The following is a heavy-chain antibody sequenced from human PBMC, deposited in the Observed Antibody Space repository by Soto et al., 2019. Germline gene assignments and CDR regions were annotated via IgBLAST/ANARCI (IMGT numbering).Heavy chain of an antibody. CDR1: GFTFSSYG. V-gene: IGHV3-30*18. J-gene: IGHJ4*02. CDR3: AKDLGMATILPLYFDS. CDR2: ISYDGSNN. D-gene: IGHD5-12*01. Sequence: PGGSLRLSCAASGFTFSSYGMHWVRQAPVKGLEWVAVISYDGSNNYYADSVKCRFTISRDNSNNTLYLHMNSPRADDTAVYYCAKDLGMATILPLYFDSWGQGTLVPVSS.